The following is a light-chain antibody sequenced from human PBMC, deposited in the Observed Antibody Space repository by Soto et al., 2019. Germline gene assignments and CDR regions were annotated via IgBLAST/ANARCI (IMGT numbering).Light chain of an antibody. CDR2: NTN. J-gene: IGLJ3*02. Sequence: QTVVTKGPSFSVSRGTTVTLTCGLNYCSVSTNYFATWCQQIPGQPPLTLIYNTNIRSSGVPDRLSGSILGNKAALTITWAKADDGSGYYCVLYMGNGIWVFGGGTK. V-gene: IGLV8-61*01. CDR3: VLYMGNGIWV. CDR1: YCSVSTNYF.